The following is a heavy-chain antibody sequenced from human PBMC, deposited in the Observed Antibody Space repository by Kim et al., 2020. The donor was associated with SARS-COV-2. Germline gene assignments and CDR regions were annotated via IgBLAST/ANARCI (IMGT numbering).Heavy chain of an antibody. Sequence: SETLSLTCTVSGASISTYYWSWIRQPPGKGLEWIGYIHDSGSTLYNPSLKSRVTISLDTSKNQFSLRLNSVTAADTAVYYCARGGASSKPFPSWGQGTLVTVSS. CDR3: ARGGASSKPFPS. V-gene: IGHV4-59*01. CDR1: GASISTYY. J-gene: IGHJ5*02. CDR2: IHDSGST. D-gene: IGHD2-2*01.